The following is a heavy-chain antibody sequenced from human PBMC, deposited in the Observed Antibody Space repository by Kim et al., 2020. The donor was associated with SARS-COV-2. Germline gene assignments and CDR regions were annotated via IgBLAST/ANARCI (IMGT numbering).Heavy chain of an antibody. CDR1: GFTFSSYA. V-gene: IGHV3-23*01. CDR3: AKGMYYNGSGTVFDY. J-gene: IGHJ4*02. Sequence: GGSLRLSCVASGFTFSSYAMSWVRQAPGKGLEWVSAISGSGGSTYYADSVKGRFTISRDNSKNTLYLQMNSLRADDTAVYYCAKGMYYNGSGTVFDYWGQGTLVTVSS. CDR2: ISGSGGST. D-gene: IGHD3-10*01.